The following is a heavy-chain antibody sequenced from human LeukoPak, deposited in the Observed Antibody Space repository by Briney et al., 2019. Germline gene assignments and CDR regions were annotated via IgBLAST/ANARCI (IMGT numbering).Heavy chain of an antibody. CDR1: GGSISSYY. CDR2: IYYSGST. J-gene: IGHJ4*02. Sequence: SPSETLSLTCTVSGGSISSYYWSWIRQPPGKGLEWIGYIYYSGSTNYNPSLKSRVTISVDTSKNQFSLKLSSVTAADTAVYYCARHLSLTFDYWGQGTLVTVSS. V-gene: IGHV4-59*08. CDR3: ARHLSLTFDY.